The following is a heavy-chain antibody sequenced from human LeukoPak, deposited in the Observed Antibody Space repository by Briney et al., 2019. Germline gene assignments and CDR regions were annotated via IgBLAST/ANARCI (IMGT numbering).Heavy chain of an antibody. CDR2: ISAYNGNT. V-gene: IGHV1-18*01. J-gene: IGHJ5*02. CDR1: GYTFTSYG. Sequence: ASVKVSCKASGYTFTSYGISWVRQAPGQGLEWMGWISAYNGNTNYAQKLQGRVTMTTDTSTSTAYMELRSLRSDDTAVYYCARDRRRYCSSTSCDEGHWFDPWGQGTLVTVSS. D-gene: IGHD2-2*01. CDR3: ARDRRRYCSSTSCDEGHWFDP.